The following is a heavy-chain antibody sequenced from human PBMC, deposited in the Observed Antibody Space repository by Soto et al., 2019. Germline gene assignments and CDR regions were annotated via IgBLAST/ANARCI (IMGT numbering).Heavy chain of an antibody. Sequence: GGSLRLSCAASGFTFDDYTMHWVRQAPGKGLEWVSLISWDGGSTYYADSVKGRFTISRDNSKNSLYLQMNSLRTEDTALYYCAKDKGRYSYGYFDYWGQGTLVTVSS. CDR3: AKDKGRYSYGYFDY. CDR1: GFTFDDYT. V-gene: IGHV3-43*01. J-gene: IGHJ4*02. D-gene: IGHD5-18*01. CDR2: ISWDGGST.